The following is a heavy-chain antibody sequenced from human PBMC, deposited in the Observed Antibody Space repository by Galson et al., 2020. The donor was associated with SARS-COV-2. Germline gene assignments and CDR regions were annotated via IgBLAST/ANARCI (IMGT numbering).Heavy chain of an antibody. CDR1: GDSVSSNSAA. D-gene: IGHD6-13*01. J-gene: IGHJ3*02. CDR2: TYYRSQWST. CDR3: AGRVAGAGSLHI. Sequence: SQTLSLTCAISGDSVSSNSAAWNWIRQSPSRGLEWLGRTYYRSQWSTDSAVSVKSRITIKPDTSKNQFSLQLNSVTPEDTAIYYCAGRVAGAGSLHIWGQGTMVIFSS. V-gene: IGHV6-1*01.